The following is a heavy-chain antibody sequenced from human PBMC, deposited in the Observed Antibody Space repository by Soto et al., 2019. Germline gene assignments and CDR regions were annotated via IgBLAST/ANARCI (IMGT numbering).Heavy chain of an antibody. CDR3: AKGGYYSLFDI. Sequence: PWGSLRLSCVSSVFPFSIYAMICVRQTPGKGLEWVSGISGSGGRTYYADSVKGRFTISRDNSNNTLSLQMHILRVEDTAVYFCAKGGYYSLFDIWGQGTMVTVSS. D-gene: IGHD3-16*01. J-gene: IGHJ3*02. CDR2: ISGSGGRT. CDR1: VFPFSIYA. V-gene: IGHV3-23*01.